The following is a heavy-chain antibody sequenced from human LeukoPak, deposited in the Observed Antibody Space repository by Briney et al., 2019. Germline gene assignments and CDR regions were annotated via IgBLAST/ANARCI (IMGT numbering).Heavy chain of an antibody. V-gene: IGHV3-21*04. CDR3: ARRLDYSAGTFDY. Sequence: GGSLRLSCAASGFTFSSYSMNWVRQAPGEGLEWVSSISSSGSFIYYADSVKGRFTISRGNSKNTLYLQMNSLRAEDTAVYYCARRLDYSAGTFDYWGQGTLVTVSS. CDR2: ISSSGSFI. D-gene: IGHD3-16*01. CDR1: GFTFSSYS. J-gene: IGHJ4*02.